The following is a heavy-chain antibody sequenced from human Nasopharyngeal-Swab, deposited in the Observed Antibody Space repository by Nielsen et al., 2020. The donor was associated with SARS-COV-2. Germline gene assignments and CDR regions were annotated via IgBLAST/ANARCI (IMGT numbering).Heavy chain of an antibody. CDR1: GFTFNNYN. CDR3: ARDGLDYDFWSAYFMDV. D-gene: IGHD3-3*01. Sequence: GESLKISCAASGFTFNNYNFHWVRQAPGKGLEWVSSITSSSSYIYYADSVKGRFSISRDNTKNSLSLQMNSLRAEDTAVYYCARDGLDYDFWSAYFMDVWGQGTTVIVSS. J-gene: IGHJ6*02. V-gene: IGHV3-21*01. CDR2: ITSSSSYI.